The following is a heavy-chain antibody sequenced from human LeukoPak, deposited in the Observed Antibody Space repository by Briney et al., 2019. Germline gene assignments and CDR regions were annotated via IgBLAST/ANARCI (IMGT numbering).Heavy chain of an antibody. J-gene: IGHJ3*02. CDR3: ARMGRYTRDAFDI. CDR2: INPGNGNT. D-gene: IGHD3-9*01. Sequence: ASVKVSCKASGYTFTSYAIHWVRQAPGQRLEWMGWINPGNGNTKYSQDFQGRVTINRGTSASTAYMELSSLRSEDMAVYYCARMGRYTRDAFDIRGQGTMVTVSS. CDR1: GYTFTSYA. V-gene: IGHV1-3*03.